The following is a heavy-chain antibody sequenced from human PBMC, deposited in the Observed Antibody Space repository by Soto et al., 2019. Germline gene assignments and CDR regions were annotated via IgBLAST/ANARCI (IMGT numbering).Heavy chain of an antibody. CDR3: ARGSSIAVATAATPFDP. V-gene: IGHV1-2*02. D-gene: IGHD2-2*01. CDR1: GYTFTGYY. Sequence: ASVKVSCKASGYTFTGYYMHWVRQAPGQGLEWMGWINPNSGGTNYAQKFQGRVTMTRDTSISTAYMELSRLRSDDTAVYYCARGSSIAVATAATPFDPCRQGTLVTVSS. J-gene: IGHJ5*02. CDR2: INPNSGGT.